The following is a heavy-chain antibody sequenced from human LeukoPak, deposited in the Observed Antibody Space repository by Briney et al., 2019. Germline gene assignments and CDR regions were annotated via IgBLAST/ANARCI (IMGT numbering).Heavy chain of an antibody. V-gene: IGHV3-21*01. Sequence: KPGGSLRLSCAASGFTFCSYSMSWVLQAPGKGLKWVSSISSSSSYIYYADSVKGRFTISRDNAKNSLYLQMNSLRAEDTAVYYCASSGWYYFDYWGQGTLVTVSS. CDR1: GFTFCSYS. D-gene: IGHD6-19*01. CDR3: ASSGWYYFDY. CDR2: ISSSSSYI. J-gene: IGHJ4*02.